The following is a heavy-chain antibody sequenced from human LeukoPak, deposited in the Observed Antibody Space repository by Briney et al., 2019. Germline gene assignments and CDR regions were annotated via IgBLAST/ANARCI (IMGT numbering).Heavy chain of an antibody. CDR3: ARLMGPMNYFDY. Sequence: PSETLSLTCTVSGGSISSYYWSWIRQPPGKGLEWIGYIYYSGSTYYNPSLKSRVTISVDTSKNQFSLKLSSVTAADTAVYYCARLMGPMNYFDYWGQGTLVTVSS. CDR1: GGSISSYY. J-gene: IGHJ4*02. V-gene: IGHV4-59*08. CDR2: IYYSGST. D-gene: IGHD3-10*01.